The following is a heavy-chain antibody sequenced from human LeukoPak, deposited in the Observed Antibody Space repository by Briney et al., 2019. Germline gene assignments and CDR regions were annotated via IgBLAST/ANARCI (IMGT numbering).Heavy chain of an antibody. CDR1: GFTFSSYA. CDR3: AKAPRSYYYGEFDP. V-gene: IGHV3-23*01. J-gene: IGHJ5*02. D-gene: IGHD3-10*01. CDR2: ISGSGGST. Sequence: GGSLRLSCAASGFTFSSYAMSWVRQAPGKGLEWVSAISGSGGSTYYADSVKGRFTISRDNSKNTLYLQMNSLRAEDTAVYYCAKAPRSYYYGEFDPWGQGTLVTVSP.